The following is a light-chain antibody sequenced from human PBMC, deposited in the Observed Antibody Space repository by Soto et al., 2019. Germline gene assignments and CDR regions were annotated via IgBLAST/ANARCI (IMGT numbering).Light chain of an antibody. Sequence: DIQMTQSPSSLSTSVGDRVTITCRASQGISTFLNWYQQKPGKAPRLLIYAASRLQSGVPARFSGSGAETDFTLTITSLQPEDFGIYYCQQSYATVCTFGGGTKVE. J-gene: IGKJ4*01. CDR2: AAS. V-gene: IGKV1-39*01. CDR1: QGISTF. CDR3: QQSYATVCT.